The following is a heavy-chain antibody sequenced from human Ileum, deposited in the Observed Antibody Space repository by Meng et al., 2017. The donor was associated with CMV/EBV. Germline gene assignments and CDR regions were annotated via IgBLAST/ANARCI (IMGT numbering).Heavy chain of an antibody. J-gene: IGHJ4*02. V-gene: IGHV1-2*06. CDR1: GYTFTDYY. D-gene: IGHD1-26*01. Sequence: ASGYTFTDYYIHWVRQAPGQGLEWMGRINPNSGGTSYAQKFQGRVTMTRDTSISTAYMELSRLRSDDTAVFYCARDHEGFYSGSPKGWGQGTLVTVSS. CDR3: ARDHEGFYSGSPKG. CDR2: INPNSGGT.